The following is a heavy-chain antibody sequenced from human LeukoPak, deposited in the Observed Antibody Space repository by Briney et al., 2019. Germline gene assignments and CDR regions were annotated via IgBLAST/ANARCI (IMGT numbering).Heavy chain of an antibody. CDR1: GYTFTNYW. CDR2: IYPGDSDT. D-gene: IGHD2/OR15-2a*01. CDR3: VRLSASGPSMRSFDF. J-gene: IGHJ4*02. V-gene: IGHV5-51*03. Sequence: PGESLTISCNLSGYTFTNYWIAWVRQTPGKSLEWMGSIYPGDSDTTFSPSFQGHVTISADKSIHTAHLHWSSLKASDTAMYYCVRLSASGPSMRSFDFWGQGTPVTVSS.